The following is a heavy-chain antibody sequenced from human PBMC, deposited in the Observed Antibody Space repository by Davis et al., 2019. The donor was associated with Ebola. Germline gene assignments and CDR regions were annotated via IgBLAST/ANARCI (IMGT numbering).Heavy chain of an antibody. V-gene: IGHV4-61*01. CDR1: GGSVSSGNYY. J-gene: IGHJ6*02. CDR2: INYSGST. CDR3: ASLSFDFWSDHRRVDV. Sequence: SETLSLTCTVSGGSVSSGNYYWSWIRQPPGKGLEWIGYINYSGSTYYNPSLKSRVTISVDTSRNPFSLTLSSVTAADTAVYYCASLSFDFWSDHRRVDVWGQGTTVTVSS. D-gene: IGHD3-3*01.